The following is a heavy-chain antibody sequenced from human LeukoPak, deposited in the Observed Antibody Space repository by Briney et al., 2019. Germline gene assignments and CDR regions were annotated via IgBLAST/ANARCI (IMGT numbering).Heavy chain of an antibody. D-gene: IGHD6-6*01. Sequence: SETLSLTCTVSGGSISSYYWSWIRQPPGKGLEWIGEINHSGSTNYNPSLKSRVTISVDTSKNQFPLKLSSVTAADTAVYYCARLSQIVAFDIWGQGTMVTVSS. CDR2: INHSGST. CDR1: GGSISSYY. J-gene: IGHJ3*02. V-gene: IGHV4-34*01. CDR3: ARLSQIVAFDI.